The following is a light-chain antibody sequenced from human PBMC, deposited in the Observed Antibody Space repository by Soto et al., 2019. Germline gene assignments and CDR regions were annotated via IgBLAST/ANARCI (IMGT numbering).Light chain of an antibody. CDR3: QQYNSYSWT. V-gene: IGKV1-5*01. CDR2: DAS. CDR1: QSISYR. Sequence: DIPMTQSPSTLSASVGDRVTITCRASQSISYRLAWYQQKPGKAPKLLIYDASSLESGVPSTFSGSGSGTEFTLTITSLQPDDFVAYYCQQYNSYSWTFGQGTKVEMK. J-gene: IGKJ1*01.